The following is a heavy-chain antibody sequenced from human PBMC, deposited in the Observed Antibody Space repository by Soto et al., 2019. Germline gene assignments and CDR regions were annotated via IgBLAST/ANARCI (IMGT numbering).Heavy chain of an antibody. CDR2: ISAYNGNT. V-gene: IGHV1-18*01. CDR3: VRVVGWYSSSDY. J-gene: IGHJ4*02. D-gene: IGHD6-6*01. Sequence: QVQLVQSGAEVKKPGASVKVSCTASGYTFTSSGISWVRQAPGQGLEWMGWISAYNGNTNYAQKLQGRVTMTTDTATLTADMELRSLRSDDTAVYCCVRVVGWYSSSDYWGQGSLVTVSS. CDR1: GYTFTSSG.